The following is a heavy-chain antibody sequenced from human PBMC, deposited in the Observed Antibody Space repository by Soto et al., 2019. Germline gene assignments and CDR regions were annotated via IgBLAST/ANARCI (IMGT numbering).Heavy chain of an antibody. CDR1: GFTFSSYW. D-gene: IGHD3-3*01. V-gene: IGHV3-7*01. CDR3: ARSGGGLGFGVVIITGPYYFDY. J-gene: IGHJ4*02. Sequence: EVQLVESGGGLVQPGGSLRLSCAASGFTFSSYWMSWVRQAPGKGLEWVANIKQDGSEKYYVDSVKGRFTISRDNAKNSLYLQMNSLRAEETAVYYCARSGGGLGFGVVIITGPYYFDYWGQGTLVTVSS. CDR2: IKQDGSEK.